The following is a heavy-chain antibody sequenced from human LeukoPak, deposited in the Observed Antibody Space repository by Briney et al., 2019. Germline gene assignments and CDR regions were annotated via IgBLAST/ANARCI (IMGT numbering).Heavy chain of an antibody. Sequence: SETLSLTCAVYGGSFSGYYWSWIRQPPGKGLEWIGEINHSGSTNYNPSLKSRVTISVDTSKNQFSLKLRSVTAADTAVYYCARVGIVLVIGSNWVDPWGQGTLVTVSS. J-gene: IGHJ5*02. CDR1: GGSFSGYY. CDR3: ARVGIVLVIGSNWVDP. V-gene: IGHV4-34*01. D-gene: IGHD3-22*01. CDR2: INHSGST.